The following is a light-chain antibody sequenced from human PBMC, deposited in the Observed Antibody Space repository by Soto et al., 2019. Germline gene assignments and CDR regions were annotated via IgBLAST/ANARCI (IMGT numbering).Light chain of an antibody. Sequence: QSALTQPPSVSGSPGQSLTVSCPGTSSDIGASNLVSWYQHLPGRAPKVIIFEATNRPSGVSNRFSGSKSGITASLTISGLQADDEADYFCISYKTDDTFLFGTGNKVNVL. CDR3: ISYKTDDTFL. CDR2: EAT. V-gene: IGLV2-14*01. CDR1: SSDIGASNL. J-gene: IGLJ1*01.